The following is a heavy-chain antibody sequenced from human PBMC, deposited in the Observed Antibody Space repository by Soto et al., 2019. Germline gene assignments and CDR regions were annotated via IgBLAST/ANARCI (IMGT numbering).Heavy chain of an antibody. CDR3: AKDSSDYDFWSGYYSPGAFDI. D-gene: IGHD3-3*01. Sequence: PGGSMRLSCAASGLTFDDYAMHWVRQAPGKGLEWVSGISWNSGSIGYADSVKGRFTISRDNAKNSLYLQMNSLRAEDTALYYCAKDSSDYDFWSGYYSPGAFDIWGQGTMVTVSS. CDR2: ISWNSGSI. J-gene: IGHJ3*02. V-gene: IGHV3-9*01. CDR1: GLTFDDYA.